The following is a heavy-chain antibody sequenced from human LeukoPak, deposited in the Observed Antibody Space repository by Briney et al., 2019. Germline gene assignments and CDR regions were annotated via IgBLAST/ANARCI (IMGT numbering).Heavy chain of an antibody. CDR2: INPSGGST. CDR3: ARGPTYYYDSSGYYFKPYFDY. V-gene: IGHV1-46*01. Sequence: ASVKVSCKASGYTFTSYYMHWVRQAPGQGLEWMGIINPSGGSTSYAQKFQGRVTMTRDTSTSTVYMELSSLRSEDTAVYYCARGPTYYYDSSGYYFKPYFDYWGQGTLVTVSS. CDR1: GYTFTSYY. D-gene: IGHD3-22*01. J-gene: IGHJ4*02.